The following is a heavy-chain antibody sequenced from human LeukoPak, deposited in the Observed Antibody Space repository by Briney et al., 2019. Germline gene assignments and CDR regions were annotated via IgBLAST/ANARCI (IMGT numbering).Heavy chain of an antibody. D-gene: IGHD6-13*01. CDR3: ARDRQQPIADY. V-gene: IGHV3-7*01. CDR1: GFTFSSYW. CDR2: IKQDGSEK. J-gene: IGHJ4*02. Sequence: GRSLRLSCAASGFTFSSYWMSWVRQAPGKGLEWVANIKQDGSEKYYVDSVKGRFTISRDSAKNSLYLQMNSLRAEDTAVYYCARDRQQPIADYWGQGTLVTVSS.